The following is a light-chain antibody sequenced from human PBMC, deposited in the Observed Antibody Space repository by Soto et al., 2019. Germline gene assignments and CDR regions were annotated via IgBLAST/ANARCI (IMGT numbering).Light chain of an antibody. V-gene: IGLV1-40*01. CDR1: SSNIVAGYD. CDR3: QSFDSRLSAYV. J-gene: IGLJ1*01. Sequence: QSVLTQPPSVSGAPGQRVTMSCTGTSSNIVAGYDVHWYQQLPGTVPKLLISGNKNRPSGVPGRFSGSKSGTSASLAIAGLQAEDEADYYCQSFDSRLSAYVFGTGTKLTVL. CDR2: GNK.